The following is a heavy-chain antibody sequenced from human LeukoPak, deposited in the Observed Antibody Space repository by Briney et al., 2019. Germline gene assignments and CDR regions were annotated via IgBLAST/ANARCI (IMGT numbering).Heavy chain of an antibody. CDR3: ARVSHDSSGWNLFDY. Sequence: ASVKVSCKASGYTFTGYYIHWVRQAPGQGLEWMGWINPNSGGTNYAQKFQGRVTMTRDTSISTAYMELSRLRSDDTAVYYCARVSHDSSGWNLFDYWGQGTLVTVSS. D-gene: IGHD3-22*01. J-gene: IGHJ4*02. V-gene: IGHV1-2*02. CDR2: INPNSGGT. CDR1: GYTFTGYY.